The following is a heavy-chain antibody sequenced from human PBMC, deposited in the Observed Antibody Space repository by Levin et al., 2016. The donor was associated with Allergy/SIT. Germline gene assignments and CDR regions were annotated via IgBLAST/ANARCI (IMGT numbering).Heavy chain of an antibody. CDR2: ISSSSSTI. D-gene: IGHD3-10*01. J-gene: IGHJ4*02. CDR3: ARRAMVRGVIIRFFDY. V-gene: IGHV3-48*01. Sequence: GGSLRLSCAASGFTFSSYSMNWVRQAPGKGLEWVSYISSSSSTIYYADSVKGRFTISRDNAKNSLYLQMNSLRAEDTAVYYCARRAMVRGVIIRFFDYWGQGTLVTVSS. CDR1: GFTFSSYS.